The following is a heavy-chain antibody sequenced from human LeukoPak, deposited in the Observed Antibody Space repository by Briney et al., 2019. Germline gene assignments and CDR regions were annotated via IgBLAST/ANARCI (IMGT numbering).Heavy chain of an antibody. CDR1: GYTFTSYA. Sequence: GASVKVSCKASGYTFTSYAMHWVRQAPGQRREGMGWINAGNGNTKYSQKFQGRVTITRDTSASTAYMELSSLRSEDTAVYYCARDRAPITMVRGVINWFDPWGQGTLVTVSS. D-gene: IGHD3-10*01. V-gene: IGHV1-3*01. J-gene: IGHJ5*02. CDR3: ARDRAPITMVRGVINWFDP. CDR2: INAGNGNT.